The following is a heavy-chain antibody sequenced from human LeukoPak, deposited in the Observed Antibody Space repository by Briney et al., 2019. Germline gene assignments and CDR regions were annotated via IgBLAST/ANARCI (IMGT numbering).Heavy chain of an antibody. CDR2: IISDGSNT. Sequence: PGGSLRLSCAASGFTFSSYWMHWVRQAPGKGLGWVSRIISDGSNTTYAASVKGRFTISRDNAKNTLSLQMSSLRAEDTAVYYCVRNSYDSSGYYDYWGQGTLVTVSS. V-gene: IGHV3-74*01. J-gene: IGHJ4*02. D-gene: IGHD3-22*01. CDR1: GFTFSSYW. CDR3: VRNSYDSSGYYDY.